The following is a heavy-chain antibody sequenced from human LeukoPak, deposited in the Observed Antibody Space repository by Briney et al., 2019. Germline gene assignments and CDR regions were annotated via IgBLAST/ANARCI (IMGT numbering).Heavy chain of an antibody. Sequence: GASLRLSCAASGFIFSNYAMSWDRQAPGKXXXXXXXXXGRDGGTYYADSVKGRFTVSRDDPKNTLYLQMNTLRVEDTAVYYCAKWGDYDILTGYYDSDYWGHGTLVTVSS. D-gene: IGHD3-9*01. V-gene: IGHV3-23*01. CDR1: GFIFSNYA. CDR2: XXGRDGGT. CDR3: AKWGDYDILTGYYDSDY. J-gene: IGHJ4*01.